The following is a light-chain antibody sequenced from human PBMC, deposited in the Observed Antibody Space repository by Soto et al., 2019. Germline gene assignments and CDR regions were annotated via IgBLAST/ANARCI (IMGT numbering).Light chain of an antibody. CDR3: QKHNGAPFT. J-gene: IGKJ3*01. CDR1: QGISTY. CDR2: GAS. Sequence: DFQMTQSPSSLSASVGDRVTITCRASQGISTYLAWYQQKPGKVPKLLIYGASTLQSGITSRFSGSGAGTDFTLTISKLQPEDFATYYCQKHNGAPFTFGPGTKVDIK. V-gene: IGKV1-27*01.